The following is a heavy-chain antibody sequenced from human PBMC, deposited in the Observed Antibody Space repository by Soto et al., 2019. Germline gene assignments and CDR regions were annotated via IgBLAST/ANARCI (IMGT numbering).Heavy chain of an antibody. Sequence: QVQLVQSGAEVKKPGSSVKVSCKASGGTFSSYAISWVRQAPGQGLEWMGGIFPIFGTANYAQKFQGRVTITEDKSTSTAYMELSILRSEDTAVYYCARGLWFGESRGWFDPWGQGTLVTVSS. CDR2: IFPIFGTA. D-gene: IGHD3-10*01. CDR3: ARGLWFGESRGWFDP. V-gene: IGHV1-69*06. CDR1: GGTFSSYA. J-gene: IGHJ5*02.